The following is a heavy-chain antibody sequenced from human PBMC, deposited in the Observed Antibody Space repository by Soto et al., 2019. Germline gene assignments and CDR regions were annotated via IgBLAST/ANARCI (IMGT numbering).Heavy chain of an antibody. CDR1: GGSISSYY. D-gene: IGHD1-20*01. V-gene: IGHV4-59*01. CDR3: AREGAGGNWNDEGYYYYYMDV. CDR2: IYYSGST. Sequence: SETLSLTCTVSGGSISSYYWSWIRQPPGKGLEWIGYIYYSGSTNYNPSLKSRVTISVDTSKNQFSLKLSSVTAADTAVYYCAREGAGGNWNDEGYYYYYMDVWGKGTTVTVSS. J-gene: IGHJ6*03.